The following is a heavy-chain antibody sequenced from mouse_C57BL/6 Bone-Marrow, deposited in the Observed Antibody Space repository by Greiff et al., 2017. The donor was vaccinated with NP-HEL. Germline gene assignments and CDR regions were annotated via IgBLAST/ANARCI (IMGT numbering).Heavy chain of an antibody. V-gene: IGHV1-53*01. CDR2: INPSNGGT. Sequence: VQLQQPGTELVKPGASVKLSCKASGYTFTSYWMHWVKQRTGQGLEWIGNINPSNGGTNYNEKFQSKATLTVDKSSSTAYMQLSSLTSEDTAVXDCSRGGPYSSNSWYFDVWGTGTTVTVSS. J-gene: IGHJ1*03. CDR3: SRGGPYSSNSWYFDV. CDR1: GYTFTSYW. D-gene: IGHD2-5*01.